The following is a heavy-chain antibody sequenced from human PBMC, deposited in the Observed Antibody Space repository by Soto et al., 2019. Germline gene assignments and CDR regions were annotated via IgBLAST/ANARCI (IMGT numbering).Heavy chain of an antibody. J-gene: IGHJ4*02. CDR3: ARALEEYYYDSSGYYSGY. V-gene: IGHV1-69*13. Sequence: GASVKVSCKASGGTFSTYPMTWVRQAPGQGLEWMGGIIPIFGTTNYAQKFQGRVTITADESTSTAYMELSSLRSEDTAVYFCARALEEYYYDSSGYYSGYWGQGTLVTVSS. CDR1: GGTFSTYP. D-gene: IGHD3-22*01. CDR2: IIPIFGTT.